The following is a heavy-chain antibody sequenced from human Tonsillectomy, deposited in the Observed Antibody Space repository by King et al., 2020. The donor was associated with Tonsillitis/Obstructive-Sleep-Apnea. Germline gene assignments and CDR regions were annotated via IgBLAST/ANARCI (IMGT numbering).Heavy chain of an antibody. CDR3: AKDGSSGWYGYYYYYMDV. V-gene: IGHV3-43*02. CDR1: GFTFDDYA. J-gene: IGHJ6*03. Sequence: GQLVQSGGGVVQPGGSLRLSCAASGFTFDDYAMHWVRQAPGKGLEWVSLISGDGGSTYYADSVKGRFTISRDNSKNSLYLQMNSLRTEDTALYYCAKDGSSGWYGYYYYYMDVWGKGTTVTVSS. D-gene: IGHD6-19*01. CDR2: ISGDGGST.